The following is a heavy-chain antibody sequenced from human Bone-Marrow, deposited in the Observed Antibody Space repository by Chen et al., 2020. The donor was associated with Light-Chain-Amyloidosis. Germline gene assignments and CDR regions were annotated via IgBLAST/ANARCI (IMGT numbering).Heavy chain of an antibody. Sequence: EVQLEQSGPDVKKTGESLKISCKGSGYTSPNYWIGWVRQMPGKGMEWMGVIYPDDSDARYSPSFEGQVTISADKSITTAYLQWRSLKASDTAMYYCARRRDGYNFDYWGQGTLVTVSS. CDR3: ARRRDGYNFDY. D-gene: IGHD5-12*01. CDR1: GYTSPNYW. V-gene: IGHV5-51*01. J-gene: IGHJ4*02. CDR2: IYPDDSDA.